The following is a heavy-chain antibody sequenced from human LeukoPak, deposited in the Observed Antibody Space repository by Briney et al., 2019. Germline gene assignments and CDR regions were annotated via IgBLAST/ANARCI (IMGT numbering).Heavy chain of an antibody. CDR3: ARDMSLDIAAAGTLIDY. Sequence: PGGSLRLSCAASGFTFSSYAMEWVRQAPGKGLEWVSSTTGSSDSIYYADSVKGRFTISRDNAKNSVYLQMNSLRAEDTAVYYCARDMSLDIAAAGTLIDYWGQGTLVTVSS. D-gene: IGHD6-13*01. V-gene: IGHV3-21*01. J-gene: IGHJ4*02. CDR1: GFTFSSYA. CDR2: TTGSSDSI.